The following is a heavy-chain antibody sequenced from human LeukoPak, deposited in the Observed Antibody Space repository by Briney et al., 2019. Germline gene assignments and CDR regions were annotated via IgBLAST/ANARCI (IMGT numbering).Heavy chain of an antibody. D-gene: IGHD5-18*01. J-gene: IGHJ4*02. Sequence: GESLQISCKGSGYSFTTYWIGWVRQLPEKGLEWMGIIYPGDSDTRYSPSFQGQVTISADKSISTAYLQWSSLKASDTAMYYCARLDTAMAPVDYWGQGTLVTVSS. V-gene: IGHV5-51*01. CDR3: ARLDTAMAPVDY. CDR1: GYSFTTYW. CDR2: IYPGDSDT.